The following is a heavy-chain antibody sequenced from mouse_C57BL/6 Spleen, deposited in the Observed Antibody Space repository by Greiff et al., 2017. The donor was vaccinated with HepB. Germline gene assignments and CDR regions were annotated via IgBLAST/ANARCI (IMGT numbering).Heavy chain of an antibody. CDR1: GFSLTSYG. CDR2: IWGDGST. V-gene: IGHV2-3*01. CDR3: AKQEDGYYGSSYAMDY. Sequence: QVQLKESGPGLVAPSQSLSITCTVSGFSLTSYGVSWVRQPPGKGLEWLGVIWGDGSTNYHSALISRLSNSKDNSKSPVFLKLNRLQTDDTATYYCAKQEDGYYGSSYAMDYWGQGTSVTVSS. J-gene: IGHJ4*01. D-gene: IGHD1-1*01.